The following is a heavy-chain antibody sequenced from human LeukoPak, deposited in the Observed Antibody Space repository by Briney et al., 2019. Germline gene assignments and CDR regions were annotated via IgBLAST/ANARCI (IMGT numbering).Heavy chain of an antibody. Sequence: PSETLSLTCTVSGGSISSYYWSWIRQPPGKGLEWIGHLYYSGNTNYNPSLKSRVTISVDTSKNQFSLKLSSVTAADTAVYYCARDLGYCSTTSCYNWFDPWGQGTLVTVSS. V-gene: IGHV4-59*01. J-gene: IGHJ5*02. CDR1: GGSISSYY. CDR2: LYYSGNT. CDR3: ARDLGYCSTTSCYNWFDP. D-gene: IGHD2-2*01.